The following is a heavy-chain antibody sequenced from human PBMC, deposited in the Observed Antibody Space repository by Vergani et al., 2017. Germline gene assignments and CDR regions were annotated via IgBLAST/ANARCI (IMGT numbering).Heavy chain of an antibody. CDR2: IVPSDSYT. CDR3: AKSRIGYSYGLGGSYWFDP. V-gene: IGHV5-10-1*01. CDR1: GYSFTSYW. Sequence: EVQLVQSGAEVKKPGESLRISCKGSGYSFTSYWISWVRQMPGKGLEWMGRIVPSDSYTNYSPSFQGHVTISADKSISTAYLQWSSLKASDTAMYYCAKSRIGYSYGLGGSYWFDPWGQGTLVTVSS. J-gene: IGHJ5*02. D-gene: IGHD5-18*01.